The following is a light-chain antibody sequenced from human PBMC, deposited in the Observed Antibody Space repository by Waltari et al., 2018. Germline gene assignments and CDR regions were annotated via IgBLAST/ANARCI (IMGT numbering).Light chain of an antibody. J-gene: IGLJ1*01. Sequence: QPLRTHPPPGPGAPGQRVTTPCPGGTPTIGADIDVTWYQQLPGTAPKLLIFDTTNRPSGVPNRFSGSKSGTSAFLAITGLQPEDEADYYCQSYDSSLSGWRVFGTGTKVTVL. CDR1: TPTIGADID. CDR3: QSYDSSLSGWRV. CDR2: DTT. V-gene: IGLV1-40*01.